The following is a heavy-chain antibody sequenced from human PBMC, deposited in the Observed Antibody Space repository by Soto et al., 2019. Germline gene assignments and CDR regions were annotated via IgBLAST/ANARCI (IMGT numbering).Heavy chain of an antibody. Sequence: VSVKVSCKASGYTFTSYGISWVRQAPGQGLEWMGWISAYNGNTNYAQKLQGRVTMTTDTSTSTAYMELRSLRSDDTAVYYCARDCSGGSCYKGVYRFDPWGQGTLVTVSS. D-gene: IGHD2-15*01. CDR1: GYTFTSYG. CDR3: ARDCSGGSCYKGVYRFDP. V-gene: IGHV1-18*04. CDR2: ISAYNGNT. J-gene: IGHJ5*02.